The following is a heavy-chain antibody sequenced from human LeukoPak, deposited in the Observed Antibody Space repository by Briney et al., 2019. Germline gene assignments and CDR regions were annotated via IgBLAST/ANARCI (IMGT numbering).Heavy chain of an antibody. CDR1: GFTFSSYG. J-gene: IGHJ3*02. V-gene: IGHV3-23*01. D-gene: IGHD1-26*01. CDR3: AKDLHTNLIVGAFDAFDI. CDR2: ISGSGGST. Sequence: GGSLRLSCAASGFTFSSYGMSWVRQAPGKGLEWVSAISGSGGSTYYADSVKGRFTISRDNSKNTLYLQMNSLRAEDTAVYYCAKDLHTNLIVGAFDAFDIWGQGTMVTVSS.